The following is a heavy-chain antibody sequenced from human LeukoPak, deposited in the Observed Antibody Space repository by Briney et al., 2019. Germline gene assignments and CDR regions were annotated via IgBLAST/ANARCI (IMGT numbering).Heavy chain of an antibody. V-gene: IGHV4-34*01. CDR1: GGPFSGYY. D-gene: IGHD3-3*01. J-gene: IGHJ4*02. Sequence: PSETLSLTCAVYGGPFSGYYWSRIRQSPGKGLEWIGEINHSGSTNYNPSLKSRVTISVDTSKNQFSLKLSSVTAADTAVYYCARGRASYDFWSGYLFDYWGQGTLVTVSS. CDR2: INHSGST. CDR3: ARGRASYDFWSGYLFDY.